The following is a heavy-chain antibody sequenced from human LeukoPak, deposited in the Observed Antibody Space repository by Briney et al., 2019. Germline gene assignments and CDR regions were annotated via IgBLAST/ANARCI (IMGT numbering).Heavy chain of an antibody. CDR3: VRRDITSRYVVWFDP. J-gene: IGHJ5*02. D-gene: IGHD2-2*01. V-gene: IGHV5-51*01. Sequence: GESLKISCKGSGYSFTSYWIGWVRPMPGKGLEWMGIIYPGDSDTRYSPSFQGQVTISADKSISTAYLQWSSLKASDTAIYYCVRRDITSRYVVWFDPWGQGTPVTVSS. CDR2: IYPGDSDT. CDR1: GYSFTSYW.